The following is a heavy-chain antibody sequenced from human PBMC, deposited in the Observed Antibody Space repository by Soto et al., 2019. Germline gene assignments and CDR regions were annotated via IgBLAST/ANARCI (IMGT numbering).Heavy chain of an antibody. Sequence: QVQLVESGGGVVQPGRSLRLSCAASGFTFKNYGMHWVRQAPGKGLEWVATISNDGSDKYYADSVKGRLTISRDNSKNTVYLQMNSLRAEDTALYYCAKDQGIAASHGVDWGQGTMVTVSS. J-gene: IGHJ3*01. V-gene: IGHV3-30*18. D-gene: IGHD6-13*01. CDR2: ISNDGSDK. CDR3: AKDQGIAASHGVD. CDR1: GFTFKNYG.